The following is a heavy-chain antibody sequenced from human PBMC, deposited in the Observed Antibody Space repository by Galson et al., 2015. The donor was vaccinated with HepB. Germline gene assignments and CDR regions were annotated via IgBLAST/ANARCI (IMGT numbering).Heavy chain of an antibody. CDR3: ARELFVGDGYNNYFDY. V-gene: IGHV3-53*04. D-gene: IGHD5-24*01. J-gene: IGHJ4*02. Sequence: SLRLSCAASEFTFSTFAMSWVRQAPGKGLEWVSVIYSGGSTYYADSVKGRFTISRHNSKNTLYLQMNSLRAEDTAVYYCARELFVGDGYNNYFDYWGQGTLVTVSS. CDR1: EFTFSTFA. CDR2: IYSGGST.